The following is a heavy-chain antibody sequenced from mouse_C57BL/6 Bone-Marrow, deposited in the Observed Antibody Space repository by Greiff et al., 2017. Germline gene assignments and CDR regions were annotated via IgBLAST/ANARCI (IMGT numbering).Heavy chain of an antibody. D-gene: IGHD1-1*01. CDR2: ISDGGSYT. J-gene: IGHJ4*01. Sequence: EVMLVESGGGLVKPGGSLKLSCAASGFTFSSYAMSWVRQTPEKRLEWVATISDGGSYTYYPDNVKGRFTISRDNAKNNLYLQMSHLKSEDTAMYYCARKDYYGSSYAMDDWGQGTSVTVSS. V-gene: IGHV5-4*03. CDR3: ARKDYYGSSYAMDD. CDR1: GFTFSSYA.